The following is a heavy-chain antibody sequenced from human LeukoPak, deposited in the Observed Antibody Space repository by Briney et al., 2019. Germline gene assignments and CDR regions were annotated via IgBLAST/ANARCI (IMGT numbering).Heavy chain of an antibody. CDR2: ISYDGSNK. CDR1: GFTFSSYG. V-gene: IGHV3-30*18. J-gene: IGHJ4*02. D-gene: IGHD6-19*01. Sequence: GGSLRLSCAASGFTFSSYGMHWVRQAPGKGLEWVAVISYDGSNKYYADSVKGRFTISRDNSKNTLYLQMNSLRAEDTAVYYCAKGHSSGLWGRFDYWGQGTLVTVSS. CDR3: AKGHSSGLWGRFDY.